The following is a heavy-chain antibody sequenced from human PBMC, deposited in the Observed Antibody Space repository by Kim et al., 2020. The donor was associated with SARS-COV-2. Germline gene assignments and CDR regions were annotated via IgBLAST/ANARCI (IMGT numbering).Heavy chain of an antibody. CDR2: IKSKTDGGTT. J-gene: IGHJ4*02. V-gene: IGHV3-15*01. CDR3: TTEIYCSGGRCYWYYFDY. Sequence: GGSLRLFCAASGFTFSNAWMSWVRQAPGKGLEWVGRIKSKTDGGTTDYAAPVKGRFTISRDDSKNTLYLQMNSRKTEDTAGYYCTTEIYCSGGRCYWYYFDYWGQGTLVTVSS. D-gene: IGHD2-15*01. CDR1: GFTFSNAW.